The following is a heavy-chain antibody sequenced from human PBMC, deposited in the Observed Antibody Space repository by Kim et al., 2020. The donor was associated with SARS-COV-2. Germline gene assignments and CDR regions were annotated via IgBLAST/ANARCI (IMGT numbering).Heavy chain of an antibody. CDR3: ARPRYSNGWYGY. CDR1: GGSISSSNDY. V-gene: IGHV4-39*01. J-gene: IGHJ4*02. D-gene: IGHD6-19*01. CDR2: IHYSGST. Sequence: SETLSLTCTVSGGSISSSNDYWGWIRQPPGKGLEWIGSIHYSGSTYYNPSLKSRVTISVDTSKNQYSLKLSSVTAADTAVYYCARPRYSNGWYGYWGQGTLVTVSS.